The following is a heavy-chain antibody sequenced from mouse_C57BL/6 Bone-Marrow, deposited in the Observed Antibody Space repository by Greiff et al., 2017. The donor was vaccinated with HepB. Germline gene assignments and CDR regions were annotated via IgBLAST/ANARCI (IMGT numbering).Heavy chain of an antibody. Sequence: VQLQESGAELVRPGASVTLSCKASGYTFTDYEMHWVKQTPVHGLEWIGAIDPETGGTAYNQKFKGKAILTADKSSSTAYMELRSLTSEDSAVYYCTPSYGSSSWLAYWGQGTLVTVSA. CDR3: TPSYGSSSWLAY. CDR1: GYTFTDYE. D-gene: IGHD1-1*01. V-gene: IGHV1-15*01. J-gene: IGHJ3*01. CDR2: IDPETGGT.